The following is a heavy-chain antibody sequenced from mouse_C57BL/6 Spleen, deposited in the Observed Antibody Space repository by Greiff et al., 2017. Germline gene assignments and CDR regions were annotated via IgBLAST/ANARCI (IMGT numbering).Heavy chain of an antibody. CDR3: AGRRDDYGGFAD. J-gene: IGHJ3*01. CDR2: ILPGSGST. Sequence: VQLQESGAELMKPGASVKLSCKATGYTFTGYWIEWVKQRPVHGLEWIGEILPGSGSTNYNKKFKGKATFTADTSSNTAYMQLSSLITEDSAVYYCAGRRDDYGGFADWGQGTLVTVSA. CDR1: GYTFTGYW. V-gene: IGHV1-9*01. D-gene: IGHD2-4*01.